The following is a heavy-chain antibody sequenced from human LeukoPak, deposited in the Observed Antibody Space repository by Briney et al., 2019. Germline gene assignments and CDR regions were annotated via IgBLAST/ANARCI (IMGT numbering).Heavy chain of an antibody. D-gene: IGHD3-3*01. CDR2: ISYDGSDT. J-gene: IGHJ4*02. CDR1: GFPFRSYA. Sequence: GGSLRLSCAVSGFPFRSYAMHWVRQAPGKGLEWVAVISYDGSDTYYADSVKGRFTISRDNSKNTLYLQMDSLRPEDTAVYYCARRQIFGVVIDFDYWGQGTLVTVSS. CDR3: ARRQIFGVVIDFDY. V-gene: IGHV3-30*04.